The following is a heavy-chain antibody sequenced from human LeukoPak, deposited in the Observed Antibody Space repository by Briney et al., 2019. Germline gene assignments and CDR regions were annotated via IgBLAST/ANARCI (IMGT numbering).Heavy chain of an antibody. V-gene: IGHV1-46*01. CDR2: INPSGGST. Sequence: ASVKVSCKASGYTFTSYYMHWVRQAPGQGLEWMGIINPSGGSTSYAQKFQGRVTMARDTSTSTVYMELSSLRSEDTAVYYCARDWAQLGYFDLWGRGTLVTVSS. CDR1: GYTFTSYY. CDR3: ARDWAQLGYFDL. D-gene: IGHD1-1*01. J-gene: IGHJ2*01.